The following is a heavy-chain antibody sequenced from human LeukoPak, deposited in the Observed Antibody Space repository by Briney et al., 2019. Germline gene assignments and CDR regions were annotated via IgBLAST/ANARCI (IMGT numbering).Heavy chain of an antibody. CDR1: GFTFRNYY. CDR2: ISSSGDTI. D-gene: IGHD7-27*01. CDR3: ARGNWAEDGYFDY. J-gene: IGHJ4*02. V-gene: IGHV3-11*04. Sequence: PGGSLRLSCAASGFTFRNYYMSWIRQAPGKGLEWVSYISSSGDTIYYADSVKGRFTISRDNAKNSLYLQMNSLRAEDTAVYYCARGNWAEDGYFDYWGQGTLVTVSS.